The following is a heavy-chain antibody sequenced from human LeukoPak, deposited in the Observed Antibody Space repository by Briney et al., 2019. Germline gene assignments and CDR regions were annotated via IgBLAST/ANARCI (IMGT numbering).Heavy chain of an antibody. V-gene: IGHV4-59*01. J-gene: IGHJ4*02. CDR3: ARYNYDSSGYRGAPLRSFEF. D-gene: IGHD3-22*01. CDR1: GGSIHIYS. Sequence: SETLSLTCTVSGGSIHIYSWSWIRQPPGKRLEWIGNIHHSGSTKYNASLKSRVIISIDMSENQFSLKLTSVTAADTAMYYCARYNYDSSGYRGAPLRSFEFWGQGIQVTVSS. CDR2: IHHSGST.